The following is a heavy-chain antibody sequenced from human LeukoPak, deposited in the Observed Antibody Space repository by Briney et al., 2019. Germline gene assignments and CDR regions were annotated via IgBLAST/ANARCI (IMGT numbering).Heavy chain of an antibody. Sequence: PSETLSLTCTVSGGSISSDSYYWSWIRQPAGKGLEWIGCIYAIGGTLYNPSLKSRVTISVDTSKNQFSLKLSSVTAADTAVYYCARDTGNYPHVAFDIWGQGTLVTVSS. V-gene: IGHV4-61*02. CDR1: GGSISSDSYY. CDR3: ARDTGNYPHVAFDI. CDR2: IYAIGGT. D-gene: IGHD1-7*01. J-gene: IGHJ3*02.